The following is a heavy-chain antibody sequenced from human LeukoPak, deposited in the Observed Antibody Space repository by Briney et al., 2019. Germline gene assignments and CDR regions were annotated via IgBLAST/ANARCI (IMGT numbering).Heavy chain of an antibody. Sequence: PGGSLRLSCAASGFTFSSYDMSWVRQAPGKGLEWVSAISGSSGSTYYADSVKGRFTISRDNSKNTLYLQMNSLRAEDPAVYYCARASGDSDWGDTFDLWGQGTMVTVSS. CDR1: GFTFSSYD. V-gene: IGHV3-23*01. J-gene: IGHJ3*01. CDR3: ARASGDSDWGDTFDL. CDR2: ISGSSGST. D-gene: IGHD4-17*01.